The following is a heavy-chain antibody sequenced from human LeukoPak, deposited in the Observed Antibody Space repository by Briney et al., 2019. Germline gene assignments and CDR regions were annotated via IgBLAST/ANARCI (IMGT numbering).Heavy chain of an antibody. V-gene: IGHV4-59*01. J-gene: IGHJ4*02. CDR3: ARDYGDYDFAY. CDR1: GGSISSYY. D-gene: IGHD4-17*01. Sequence: SETLSLTCTVSGGSISSYYWSWVRQPPGKGQEWIGYIYYSGSTNYNPSLKSRVTISVDTSKNQFSLKLSSVTAADTAVYYCARDYGDYDFAYWGQGTLVTVSS. CDR2: IYYSGST.